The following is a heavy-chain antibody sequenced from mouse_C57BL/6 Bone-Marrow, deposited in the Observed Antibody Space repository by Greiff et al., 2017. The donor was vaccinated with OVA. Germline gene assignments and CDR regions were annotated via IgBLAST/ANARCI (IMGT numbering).Heavy chain of an antibody. D-gene: IGHD1-1*01. CDR1: GFTFSSYG. V-gene: IGHV5-6*01. CDR3: ARHGDYGSFFDY. Sequence: EVQLVESGGDLVKPGGSLKLSCAASGFTFSSYGMSWVRQTPDKRLEWVATISSGGSYTYYPHSVKGRFTISRDNAKNTLYLQMRSLKYEDTAIYYCARHGDYGSFFDYWGQGTTLTVSS. J-gene: IGHJ2*01. CDR2: ISSGGSYT.